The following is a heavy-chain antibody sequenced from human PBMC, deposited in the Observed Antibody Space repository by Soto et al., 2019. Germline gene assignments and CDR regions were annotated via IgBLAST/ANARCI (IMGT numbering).Heavy chain of an antibody. Sequence: QLQLQESGPGLVKPSETLSLTCTVSGGSISSSSYYWGWIRQPPGKGLEWIGSIYYSGSTYYNPSLKSRVTISVDTSKNQFSLKLSSVTAADTAVYYCARLKVAGGFDYWGQGTLVTVSS. D-gene: IGHD6-19*01. J-gene: IGHJ4*02. CDR2: IYYSGST. V-gene: IGHV4-39*01. CDR3: ARLKVAGGFDY. CDR1: GGSISSSSYY.